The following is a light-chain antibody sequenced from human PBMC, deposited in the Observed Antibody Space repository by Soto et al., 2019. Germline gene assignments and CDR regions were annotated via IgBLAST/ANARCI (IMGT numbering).Light chain of an antibody. CDR1: QSVSSY. Sequence: EIVLTQSPATLSLSPGEGATLSCRASQSVSSYLAWYQQKPGQAPRLLIYDASNRATSIPARFSGSGSGTDFTLTISSLEPEDFAVYYCQQRSNWPGLTFGGGTKVDIK. J-gene: IGKJ4*01. CDR3: QQRSNWPGLT. V-gene: IGKV3-11*01. CDR2: DAS.